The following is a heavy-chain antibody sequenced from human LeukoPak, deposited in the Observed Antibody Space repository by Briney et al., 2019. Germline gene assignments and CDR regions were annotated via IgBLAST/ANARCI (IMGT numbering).Heavy chain of an antibody. V-gene: IGHV1-8*03. Sequence: GASVKVSCKASGYSLTSYDINWVRRAPGQGLDWMGWMNPNSGYTGYAQKFQGRVTFTRNPSINTAYMELSSLRSEDTAVYFCARGEYYGSGSWGYWGQGTLVTVSS. CDR3: ARGEYYGSGSWGY. CDR2: MNPNSGYT. CDR1: GYSLTSYD. D-gene: IGHD3-10*01. J-gene: IGHJ4*02.